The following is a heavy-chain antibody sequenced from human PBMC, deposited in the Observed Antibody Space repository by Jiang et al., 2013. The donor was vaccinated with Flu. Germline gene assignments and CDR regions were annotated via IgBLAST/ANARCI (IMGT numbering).Heavy chain of an antibody. CDR3: AREAGVSSSSGLGNY. D-gene: IGHD6-6*01. CDR1: SVSSNSAA. V-gene: IGHV6-1*01. CDR2: TYYRSKWYN. J-gene: IGHJ4*02. Sequence: SVSSNSAAWNWIRQSPSRGLEWLGRTYYRSKWYNDYAVSVKSRITINPDTSKNQFSLQLNSVTPEDTAVYYCAREAGVSSSSGLGNYWGQGTLVTVSS.